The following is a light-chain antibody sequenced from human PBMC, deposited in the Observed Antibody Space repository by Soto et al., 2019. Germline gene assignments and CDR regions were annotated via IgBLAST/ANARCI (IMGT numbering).Light chain of an antibody. V-gene: IGKV3-20*01. J-gene: IGKJ1*01. Sequence: EIGLTQSPCTLSLSPGERATLSCRASQSVSSSYLAWYQQKPGQAPRLLISGASSRAADIPARFSGSGSETDFTLTISSLEPEDFATYYCQQYTSYPWTFGQGTKVDI. CDR3: QQYTSYPWT. CDR1: QSVSSSY. CDR2: GAS.